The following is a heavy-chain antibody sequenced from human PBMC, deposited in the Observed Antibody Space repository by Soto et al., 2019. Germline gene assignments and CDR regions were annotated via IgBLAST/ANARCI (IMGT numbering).Heavy chain of an antibody. CDR2: ISPNPSNT. D-gene: IGHD1-26*01. J-gene: IGHJ4*02. Sequence: EVRLLESGGGLVQPGGSLRLSCAASEFTFSSYAMTWVRLAPGKGLEWVSSISPNPSNTYYADSVKGRFTISRDNSKNTLYLQMNSLRADDTAVYYCAKSGTHSYFDYWGQGALVTVSS. CDR3: AKSGTHSYFDY. CDR1: EFTFSSYA. V-gene: IGHV3-23*01.